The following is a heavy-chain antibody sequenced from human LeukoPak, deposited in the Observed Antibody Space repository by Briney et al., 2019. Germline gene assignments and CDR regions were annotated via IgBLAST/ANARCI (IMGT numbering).Heavy chain of an antibody. CDR2: IKQDGSEK. V-gene: IGHV3-7*01. D-gene: IGHD3-10*01. CDR3: ARNGEFYGSGNYYNRRYFDY. Sequence: PGGSLRLSCAASGFTFSSYWMSWVRQAPGKGLEWVANIKQDGSEKYYVDSVKGRFTISRDNAKNSLYLQMNSLRAEDTAVYYCARNGEFYGSGNYYNRRYFDYWGQGTLVTVSS. CDR1: GFTFSSYW. J-gene: IGHJ4*02.